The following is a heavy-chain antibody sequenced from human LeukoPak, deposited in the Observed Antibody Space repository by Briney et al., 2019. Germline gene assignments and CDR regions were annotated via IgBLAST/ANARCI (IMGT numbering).Heavy chain of an antibody. Sequence: PGGSLRLSCAASGFTFSSYSMNWVRQAPGKGLEWVSYISSSSSTIYYADSVKGRFTIPRDNAKNSLYLQMNSLSAEDTAVYYCARVPGPANYYDSSGYYYVGYFQHWGQGTLVTVSS. CDR1: GFTFSSYS. J-gene: IGHJ1*01. CDR3: ARVPGPANYYDSSGYYYVGYFQH. V-gene: IGHV3-48*04. CDR2: ISSSSSTI. D-gene: IGHD3-22*01.